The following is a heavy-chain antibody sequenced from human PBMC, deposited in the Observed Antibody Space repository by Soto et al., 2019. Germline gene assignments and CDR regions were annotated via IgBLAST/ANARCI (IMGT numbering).Heavy chain of an antibody. CDR1: GYTFTSYG. Sequence: ASVKVSCKASGYTFTSYGISWVRQAPGQGLEWMGWINAYNGNTNYAQKLQGRVTMTTDTSTSTAYMELRSLRSDDTAVYYCARDGSSAPFYYYYGMDVWGQGTTVTVSS. CDR2: INAYNGNT. J-gene: IGHJ6*02. D-gene: IGHD6-6*01. V-gene: IGHV1-18*01. CDR3: ARDGSSAPFYYYYGMDV.